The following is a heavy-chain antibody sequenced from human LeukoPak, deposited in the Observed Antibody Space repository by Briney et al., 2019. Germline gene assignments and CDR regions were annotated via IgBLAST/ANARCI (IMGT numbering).Heavy chain of an antibody. D-gene: IGHD5-18*01. Sequence: GASVKVSCKTSGYTFTDYDIHWVRQAPGQGLEWMGWINPKSGGSNSAQKFQGRVAMTRDTSVATYYMDVSRLTSDDTAVYYCARGYSYGYDYWGQGTLVTVSS. CDR1: GYTFTDYD. V-gene: IGHV1-2*02. J-gene: IGHJ4*02. CDR3: ARGYSYGYDY. CDR2: INPKSGGS.